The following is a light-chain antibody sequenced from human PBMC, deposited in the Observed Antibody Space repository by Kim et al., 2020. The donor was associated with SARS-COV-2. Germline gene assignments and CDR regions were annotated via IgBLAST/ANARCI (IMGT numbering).Light chain of an antibody. CDR3: QQYYSTPRT. CDR2: WAS. V-gene: IGKV4-1*01. J-gene: IGKJ2*02. CDR1: QTILYSSNNNNY. Sequence: RATIDGKSSQTILYSSNNNNYLAWYQQKPGQAPKLLIFWASTRDSGVPDRFSGSGSGTDFTLTISSLQAEDVAVYYCQQYYSTPRTFGQGTKLEI.